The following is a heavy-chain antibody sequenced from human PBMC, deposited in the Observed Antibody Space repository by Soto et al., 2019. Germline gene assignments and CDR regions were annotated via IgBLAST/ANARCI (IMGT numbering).Heavy chain of an antibody. CDR3: ATRILGFYFDF. V-gene: IGHV5-51*01. CDR1: GGQVTNYW. Sequence: LKRSGECSGGQVTNYWSGWVRQRPGKGLEWMGFIYPADSDTRYSPSSQGQVTFSVDTSTATAFLQWNSLKASDTAIYFCATRILGFYFDFWVQRAQVPVSS. CDR2: IYPADSDT. J-gene: IGHJ4*02.